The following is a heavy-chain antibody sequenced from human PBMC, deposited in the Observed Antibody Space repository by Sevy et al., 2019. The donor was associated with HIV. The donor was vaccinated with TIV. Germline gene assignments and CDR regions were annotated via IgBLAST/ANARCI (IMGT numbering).Heavy chain of an antibody. D-gene: IGHD2-15*01. V-gene: IGHV1-18*04. Sequence: ASVKVSCKASGYTFTNYGISWMRQAPGQGLEWMGWISAYNGNTNYAQSLQGRVTMTTDTSTNTAYMELRSLRSDDTAVYFCAKDRGYCSVGNCYSDSWGQGTLVTVSS. J-gene: IGHJ4*02. CDR3: AKDRGYCSVGNCYSDS. CDR1: GYTFTNYG. CDR2: ISAYNGNT.